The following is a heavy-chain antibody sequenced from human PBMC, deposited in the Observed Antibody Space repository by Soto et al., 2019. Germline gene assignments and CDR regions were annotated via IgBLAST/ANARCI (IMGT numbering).Heavy chain of an antibody. D-gene: IGHD2-2*01. CDR1: GGSISSSSYY. Sequence: SETLSLTCTVSGGSISSSSYYWGWIRQPPGKGLEWIGSIYYSGSTYYNPSLKSRVTISVDTSKNRFSLKLSSVTAADTAVYYCARHYGDYCSSTSCYDYYYYYGMDVWGQGTTVTVSS. J-gene: IGHJ6*02. V-gene: IGHV4-39*01. CDR2: IYYSGST. CDR3: ARHYGDYCSSTSCYDYYYYYGMDV.